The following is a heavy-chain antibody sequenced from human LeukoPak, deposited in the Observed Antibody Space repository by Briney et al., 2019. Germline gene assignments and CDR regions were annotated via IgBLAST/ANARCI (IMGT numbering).Heavy chain of an antibody. D-gene: IGHD6-19*01. V-gene: IGHV4-39*01. Sequence: SETLSLTCTVSGGSISSSSYYWGWIRQPPGKGLEWIGSIYYSGSTYYNPSLKSRVTISVETSKNQFSLKLSSVTAADTAVYYCARRIAVAGTIWFDPWGQGTLVTVSS. CDR1: GGSISSSSYY. CDR3: ARRIAVAGTIWFDP. J-gene: IGHJ5*02. CDR2: IYYSGST.